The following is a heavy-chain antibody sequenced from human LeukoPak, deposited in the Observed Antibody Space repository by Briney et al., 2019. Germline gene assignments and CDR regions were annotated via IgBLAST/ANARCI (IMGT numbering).Heavy chain of an antibody. CDR2: ICYSGST. D-gene: IGHD6-13*01. CDR3: ARRIAAAGTCWFDP. Sequence: SETLSLTCTVSGGSISSYYWSWIRQPPGKGLEWIGYICYSGSTNYNPSLKSRVTISVDTSKNQFSLKLSSVTAADPAVYYCARRIAAAGTCWFDPWGQGTLVTVSS. J-gene: IGHJ5*02. V-gene: IGHV4-59*01. CDR1: GGSISSYY.